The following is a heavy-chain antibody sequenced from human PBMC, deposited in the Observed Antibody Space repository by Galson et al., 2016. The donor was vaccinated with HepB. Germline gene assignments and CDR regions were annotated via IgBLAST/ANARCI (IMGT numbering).Heavy chain of an antibody. CDR1: GDSISSGTYY. Sequence: TLSLTCTVSGDSISSGTYYWSWLRQLPGKGLEWFGYIYHTGYTYQNPSLKTRVTMSVDTSKNQFSLHLSSVTVADTAFYYCAGASTPYDRFDPWGQGTLVTVSS. J-gene: IGHJ5*02. CDR3: AGASTPYDRFDP. D-gene: IGHD3-3*01. V-gene: IGHV4-31*03. CDR2: IYHTGYT.